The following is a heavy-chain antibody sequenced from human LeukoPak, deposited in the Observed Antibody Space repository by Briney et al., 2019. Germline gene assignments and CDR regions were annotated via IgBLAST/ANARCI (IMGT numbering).Heavy chain of an antibody. J-gene: IGHJ4*02. CDR1: VYTLTQLS. CDR3: ATVTRVGDYWS. CDR2: FDPEDGET. V-gene: IGHV1-24*01. Sequence: ASVKVSCKVSVYTLTQLSMHSVRQAPGNELEGWGGFDPEDGETIYAQKLQGRVTMTEDTSTDTAYMELSSLRSEDTAVYYFATVTRVGDYWSWGQGALVTVSS. D-gene: IGHD4-17*01.